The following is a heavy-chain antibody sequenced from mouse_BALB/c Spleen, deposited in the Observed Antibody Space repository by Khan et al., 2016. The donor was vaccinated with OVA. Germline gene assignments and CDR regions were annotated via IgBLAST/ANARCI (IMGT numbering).Heavy chain of an antibody. CDR2: IDPANGNT. CDR1: GFNIKDTY. V-gene: IGHV14-3*02. D-gene: IGHD1-2*01. CDR3: AYSLLLYATDY. J-gene: IGHJ4*01. Sequence: EVQLQESGAELMKPGASVRLSCTVSGFNIKDTYMHWVKQRPEQGLEWIGRIDPANGNTKYDPKFQGKATMTAHTSSNTAYLQLSSLTSEDAAVYYCAYSLLLYATDYWGQGTSVTVSS.